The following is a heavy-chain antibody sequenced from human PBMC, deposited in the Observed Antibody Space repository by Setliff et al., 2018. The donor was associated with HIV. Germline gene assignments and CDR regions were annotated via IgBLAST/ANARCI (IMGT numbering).Heavy chain of an antibody. CDR2: INHSGST. CDR1: SGSFSGYY. J-gene: IGHJ4*02. CDR3: ARTPPSVTTFHLDRSYYFDY. Sequence: SETLSLTCAVYSGSFSGYYWSWIRQPPGEGLEWIGEINHSGSTNYNPSLKSRVTISVDTSKNQFSLKLSTVTAADTAVYYCARTPPSVTTFHLDRSYYFDYWGQGTLVTVSS. D-gene: IGHD4-4*01. V-gene: IGHV4-34*01.